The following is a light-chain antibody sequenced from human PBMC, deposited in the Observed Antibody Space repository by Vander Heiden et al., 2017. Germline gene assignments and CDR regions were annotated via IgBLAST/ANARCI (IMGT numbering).Light chain of an antibody. Sequence: DIQMTQSPSSLSASVGDRVPLTCRASQSISSYLNWYQQKPGKAPKRLIYAASSLQSGVPSRFSGSGSGTDFTLTISSLQPEDFATYYCQQSYSTPPTFGQGTKVEIK. J-gene: IGKJ1*01. CDR3: QQSYSTPPT. CDR1: QSISSY. V-gene: IGKV1-39*01. CDR2: AAS.